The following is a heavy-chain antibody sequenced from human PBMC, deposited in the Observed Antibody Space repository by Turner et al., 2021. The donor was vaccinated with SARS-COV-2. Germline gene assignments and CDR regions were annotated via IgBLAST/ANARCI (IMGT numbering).Heavy chain of an antibody. CDR3: ATSGYLSTNWFDP. Sequence: EVQLVQSGAEVKKPGESLRISCKGSGNSFTSYWISWVRQMPGKGLEWMGRIDPSDSYTNDSPSFQGHVTFSADNSISTAYLQWSSLKASDTAMYYCATSGYLSTNWFDPWGQGTLVTVSS. D-gene: IGHD3-22*01. V-gene: IGHV5-10-1*03. J-gene: IGHJ5*02. CDR2: IDPSDSYT. CDR1: GNSFTSYW.